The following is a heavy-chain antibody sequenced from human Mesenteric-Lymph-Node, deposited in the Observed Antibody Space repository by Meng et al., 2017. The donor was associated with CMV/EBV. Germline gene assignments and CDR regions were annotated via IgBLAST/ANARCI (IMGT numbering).Heavy chain of an antibody. Sequence: GGSLRLSCAACGFTFSSYDMHWVRQATGKGLEWVSAIGTAGDTYYPGSVKGRFTISRDNAKNSLYLQMSGLRAEDTAVYYCARVAGDPLYYYYGMDVWGQGTTVTVSS. CDR2: IGTAGDT. D-gene: IGHD6-19*01. CDR3: ARVAGDPLYYYYGMDV. V-gene: IGHV3-13*01. J-gene: IGHJ6*02. CDR1: GFTFSSYD.